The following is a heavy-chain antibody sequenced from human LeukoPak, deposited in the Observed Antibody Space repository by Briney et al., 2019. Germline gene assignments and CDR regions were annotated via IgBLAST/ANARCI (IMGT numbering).Heavy chain of an antibody. V-gene: IGHV1-2*02. CDR1: GYTSTGYY. CDR2: INPNSGGT. Sequence: ASVKVSCKASGYTSTGYYMHWVRQAPGQGLEWMGWINPNSGGTNYAQKFQGRVTMTRDTSISTAYMELSRLRSDDTAVYYCARVPAIAVAQGFDPWGQGTLVTVSS. J-gene: IGHJ5*02. CDR3: ARVPAIAVAQGFDP. D-gene: IGHD6-19*01.